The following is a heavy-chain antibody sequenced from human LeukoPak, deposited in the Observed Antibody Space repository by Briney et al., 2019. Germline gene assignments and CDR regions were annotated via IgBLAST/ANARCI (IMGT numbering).Heavy chain of an antibody. D-gene: IGHD5-18*01. CDR3: ARTNRGYSYGSTTTWFDP. V-gene: IGHV4-31*03. J-gene: IGHJ5*02. CDR1: GGSISSGGYY. CDR2: IYYSGIT. Sequence: PSETLSLTCTVSGGSISSGGYYWSWIRQHPGKGLEWIGYIYYSGITYYNPSLKSRVTISVDTSKNQFSLKLSSVTPAATAVYYCARTNRGYSYGSTTTWFDPWAREPWSPSPQ.